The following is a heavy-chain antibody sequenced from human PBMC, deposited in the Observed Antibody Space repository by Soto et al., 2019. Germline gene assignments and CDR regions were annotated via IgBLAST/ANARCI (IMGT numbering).Heavy chain of an antibody. D-gene: IGHD2-15*01. V-gene: IGHV4-59*08. CDR2: IHYSVST. Sequence: XDTLSVPGTVSAGSISGYYWSWIRLPPGKGLEWIGYIHYSVSTNYNPSLKTRVTISRDTSKNQFSLRLTSVTAADTALHSCGKVLVAATKNTDSDAWGPGILVTVSS. CDR1: AGSISGYY. CDR3: GKVLVAATKNTDSDA. J-gene: IGHJ5*02.